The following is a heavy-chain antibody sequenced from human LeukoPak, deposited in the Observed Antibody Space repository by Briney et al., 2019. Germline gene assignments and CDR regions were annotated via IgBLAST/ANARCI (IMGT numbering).Heavy chain of an antibody. D-gene: IGHD3-22*01. Sequence: PSETLSLTCAVYGGSFSGYYWSWIRQPPGKGLEWIGEINHSGSTNYNPSLKSRVTISVDTSKNQFSLKLSSVTAADTAVYYCARHTRDYDSSGYYPSYPDYWGQGTLVTVSS. V-gene: IGHV4-34*01. CDR1: GGSFSGYY. CDR2: INHSGST. J-gene: IGHJ4*02. CDR3: ARHTRDYDSSGYYPSYPDY.